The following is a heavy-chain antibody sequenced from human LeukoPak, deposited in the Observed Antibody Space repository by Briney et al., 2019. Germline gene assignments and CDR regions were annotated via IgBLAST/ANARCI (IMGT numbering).Heavy chain of an antibody. CDR2: IYYSGST. D-gene: IGHD3-16*01. CDR1: GGSISSYY. Sequence: PSETLSLTCTVSGGSISSYYWSWIRQPPGKGLEWIGYIYYSGSTNYNPSLKSRATISVDTSKNQFSLKLSSVTAADTAVYYCARDSGGLLYYWGQGTLVTVSS. V-gene: IGHV4-59*01. CDR3: ARDSGGLLYY. J-gene: IGHJ4*02.